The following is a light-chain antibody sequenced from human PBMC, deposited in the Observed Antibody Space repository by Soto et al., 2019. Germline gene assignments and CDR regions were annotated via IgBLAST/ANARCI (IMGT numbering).Light chain of an antibody. V-gene: IGKV1-39*01. J-gene: IGKJ2*01. CDR1: QCISVH. CDR3: QQSYITPYT. Sequence: DIQMTQSPSSLSASVADTVTSTCRASQCISVHLTWYQQKPGKVPKLLIYAASNLQSGVPSSFTGSGSETDFALTISSLQPEDFATYYCQQSYITPYTFGQGTKLQIK. CDR2: AAS.